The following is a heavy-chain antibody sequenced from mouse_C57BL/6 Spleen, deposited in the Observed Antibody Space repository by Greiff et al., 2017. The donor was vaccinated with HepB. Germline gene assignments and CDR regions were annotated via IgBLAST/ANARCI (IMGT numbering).Heavy chain of an antibody. CDR3: ARVGSSDAMDY. J-gene: IGHJ4*01. CDR1: GYTFTSYW. D-gene: IGHD1-1*01. Sequence: QVQLQQPGAELVRPGSSVKLSCKASGYTFTSYWMDWVKQRPGQGLEWIGNIYPSDSETHYNQKFKDKATLTVDKSSSTAYMQLSSLTSEDSAVYYCARVGSSDAMDYWGQGTSVTVSS. CDR2: IYPSDSET. V-gene: IGHV1-61*01.